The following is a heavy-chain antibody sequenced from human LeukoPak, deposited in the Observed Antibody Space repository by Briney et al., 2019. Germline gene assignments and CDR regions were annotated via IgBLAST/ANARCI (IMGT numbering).Heavy chain of an antibody. Sequence: SETLSLTCAVYGGSFSGYYWSWIRQPPGKGLEWIGEINHSGSTNYNPSLKSRVTISVDTSKNQFSLKLSSVTAADTAVYYCARRCDILTGYYYDAFDIWGQGTMVTVSS. CDR2: INHSGST. D-gene: IGHD3-9*01. CDR3: ARRCDILTGYYYDAFDI. V-gene: IGHV4-34*01. CDR1: GGSFSGYY. J-gene: IGHJ3*02.